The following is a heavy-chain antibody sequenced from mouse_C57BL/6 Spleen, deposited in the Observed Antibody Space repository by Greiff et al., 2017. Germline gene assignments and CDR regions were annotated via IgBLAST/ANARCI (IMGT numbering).Heavy chain of an antibody. D-gene: IGHD2-1*01. CDR3: ASIYYGNYLYAMDY. CDR1: GYAFSSSW. Sequence: VQLQESGPELVKPGASVKISCKASGYAFSSSWMNWVKQRPGKGLEWIGRIYPGDGDTNYNGKFKGKATLTADKSSSTAYMQLSSLTSADSAVYFCASIYYGNYLYAMDYWGQGTSVTVSS. CDR2: IYPGDGDT. J-gene: IGHJ4*01. V-gene: IGHV1-82*01.